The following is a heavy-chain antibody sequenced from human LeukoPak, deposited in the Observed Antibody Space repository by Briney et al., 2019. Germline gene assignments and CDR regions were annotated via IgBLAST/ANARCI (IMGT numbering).Heavy chain of an antibody. V-gene: IGHV4-30-4*08. CDR2: IYYSGST. CDR3: ARGAPTVTTIYYYYYMDV. CDR1: GGSISSGDYY. J-gene: IGHJ6*03. Sequence: PSETLSLTCTVSGGSISSGDYYWSWIRQPPGKGLEWIGYIYYSGSTYYNPSLKSRVTLSVDTSKNQFSLKLSSVTAADTAVYYCARGAPTVTTIYYYYYMDVWGKGTTITVSS. D-gene: IGHD4-11*01.